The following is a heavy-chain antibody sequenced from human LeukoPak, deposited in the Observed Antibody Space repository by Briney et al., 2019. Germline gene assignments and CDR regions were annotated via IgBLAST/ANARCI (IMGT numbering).Heavy chain of an antibody. D-gene: IGHD6-13*01. V-gene: IGHV3-49*04. Sequence: GGSLRLSCTASGFTFGDKAMSWVRQAPGKGLEWVGFIRSKAYGGTTEYAASVKGRFTISRDDSKSIAYLQMNSLKTEDTAVYYCTRVLQLAGFDYWGQGTLVTVSS. CDR1: GFTFGDKA. J-gene: IGHJ4*02. CDR3: TRVLQLAGFDY. CDR2: IRSKAYGGTT.